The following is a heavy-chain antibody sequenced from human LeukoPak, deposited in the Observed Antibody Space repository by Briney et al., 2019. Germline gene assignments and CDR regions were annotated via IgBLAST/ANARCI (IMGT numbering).Heavy chain of an antibody. Sequence: PSETLSLTCTVSGGSISSGDYYWSWIRQPPGKGLEWIGYIYYSGSTHYNPSLKSRVTISVDTSKNQFSLKLSSVTAADTAVYYCAREGGDYPTAYFDYWGQGTLVTVSS. CDR2: IYYSGST. CDR3: AREGGDYPTAYFDY. V-gene: IGHV4-30-4*01. CDR1: GGSISSGDYY. J-gene: IGHJ4*02. D-gene: IGHD4-17*01.